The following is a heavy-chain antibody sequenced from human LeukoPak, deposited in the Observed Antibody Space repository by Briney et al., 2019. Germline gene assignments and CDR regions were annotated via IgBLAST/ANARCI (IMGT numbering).Heavy chain of an antibody. CDR1: EFSVGSNY. Sequence: PGGSLRLSCAASEFSVGSNYMTWVRQAPGKGLEWVSLIYSGGSTYYADSVKGRFTISRDNSKNTLYLQMNSLRAEDTAVYYCAKDLAYGDYFDYWGQGTLVTVSS. V-gene: IGHV3-66*01. CDR2: IYSGGST. D-gene: IGHD4-17*01. J-gene: IGHJ4*02. CDR3: AKDLAYGDYFDY.